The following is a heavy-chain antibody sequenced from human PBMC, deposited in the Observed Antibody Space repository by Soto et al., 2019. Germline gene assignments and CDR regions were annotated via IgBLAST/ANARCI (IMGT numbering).Heavy chain of an antibody. V-gene: IGHV3-33*01. CDR1: GVTFSSYG. Sequence: PGGSLRLSCAASGVTFSSYGLHWVRQAPGKRLEWVAVIYYDGSNKYYADSVKGRFTISRDNSKNTLYLQMNSLRAEDTAVYYCARGPYCSSTSCYDYYYYGMDVWGQGTTVTVSS. CDR2: IYYDGSNK. J-gene: IGHJ6*02. D-gene: IGHD2-2*01. CDR3: ARGPYCSSTSCYDYYYYGMDV.